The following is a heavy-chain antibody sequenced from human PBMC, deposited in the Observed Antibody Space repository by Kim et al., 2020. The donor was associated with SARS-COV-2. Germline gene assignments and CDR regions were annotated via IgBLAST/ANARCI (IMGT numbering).Heavy chain of an antibody. V-gene: IGHV3-33*03. Sequence: GGSLRLSCAASGFTFRSYGMHWVRQAPGKGLEWVAVIWYDGSKKDYADSVKGRFTVTRDNSKNMLYLEVNNLRAEDTALYYCTKDNFDYWCQGTLVTVSS. J-gene: IGHJ4*02. CDR1: GFTFRSYG. CDR3: TKDNFDY. CDR2: IWYDGSKK.